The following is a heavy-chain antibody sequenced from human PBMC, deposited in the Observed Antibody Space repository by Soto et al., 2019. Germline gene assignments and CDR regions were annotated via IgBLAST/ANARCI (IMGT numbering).Heavy chain of an antibody. D-gene: IGHD1-26*01. CDR2: IIPIFGTA. Sequence: SVKVSCKAPGGTFSSYAISWVRQAPGQGLEWMGGIIPIFGTANYAQKFQGRVTITADESTSTAYMELSSLRAEDTAVYYCAKPTWELSLGDAFDIWGQGTMVTVSS. V-gene: IGHV1-69*13. J-gene: IGHJ3*02. CDR3: AKPTWELSLGDAFDI. CDR1: GGTFSSYA.